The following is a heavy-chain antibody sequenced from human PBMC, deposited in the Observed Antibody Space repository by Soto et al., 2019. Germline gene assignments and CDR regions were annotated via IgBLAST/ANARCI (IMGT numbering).Heavy chain of an antibody. V-gene: IGHV4-39*01. D-gene: IGHD3-22*01. J-gene: IGHJ5*02. CDR1: GGSISDDTYY. Sequence: QLQLQESGPGLVKPSETLSLTCTVSGGSISDDTYYWGWIRQPPGKGLEWIGSMYYSGTSSYNPSLKSRVSPSVDTSKKQLSLRLTSVTAADTAVYYCARLHCDSPNCVPLDPWGQGTLVTVSS. CDR2: MYYSGTS. CDR3: ARLHCDSPNCVPLDP.